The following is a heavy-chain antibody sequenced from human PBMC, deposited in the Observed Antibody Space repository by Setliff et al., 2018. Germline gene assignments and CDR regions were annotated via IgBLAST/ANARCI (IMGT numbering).Heavy chain of an antibody. D-gene: IGHD2-21*01. Sequence: EESLKISCKGSGYSFTDYWIAWVRQTPGKGLEWMGTIYPGNADTRYSPSFQGQVTISTDTSINTAFLQWNNLKASDTAVYYCARRGERFFNWFDPWGQGTLVTVSS. CDR3: ARRGERFFNWFDP. CDR1: GYSFTDYW. CDR2: IYPGNADT. V-gene: IGHV5-51*01. J-gene: IGHJ5*02.